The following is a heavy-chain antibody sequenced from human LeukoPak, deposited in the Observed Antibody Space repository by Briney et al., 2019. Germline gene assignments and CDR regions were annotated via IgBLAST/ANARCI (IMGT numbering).Heavy chain of an antibody. D-gene: IGHD1-1*01. J-gene: IGHJ5*02. V-gene: IGHV4-39*07. CDR3: ARGHRTLGTLSERCWFDP. CDR2: IYYNGRT. Sequence: KSSETLSLTCTVSGGSISSSSYYWGWIRQPPGKGLEWIGSIYYNGRTYYKSSLKSRVSISVDTSKNQCSLKLNSVTAADTAVYYCARGHRTLGTLSERCWFDPWGQGTLVTVSS. CDR1: GGSISSSSYY.